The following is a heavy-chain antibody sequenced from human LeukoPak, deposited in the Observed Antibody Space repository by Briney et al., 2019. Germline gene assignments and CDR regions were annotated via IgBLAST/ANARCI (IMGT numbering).Heavy chain of an antibody. D-gene: IGHD1-26*01. CDR1: GGSISSGSYY. CDR2: IYTSGST. J-gene: IGHJ4*02. CDR3: ARDTSEGATIDY. V-gene: IGHV4-61*02. Sequence: SQTLSPTCTVSGGSISSGSYYWSWIRQPAGKGLEWIGRIYTSGSTNYNPSLKSRVTISVDTSKNQFSLKLSSVTAADTAVYYCARDTSEGATIDYWGQGTLVTVSS.